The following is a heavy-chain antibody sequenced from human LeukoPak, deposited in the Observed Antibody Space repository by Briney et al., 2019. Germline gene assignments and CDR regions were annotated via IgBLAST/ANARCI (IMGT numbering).Heavy chain of an antibody. CDR3: ARSLGGTFSN. CDR1: GFTFSSYS. J-gene: IGHJ4*02. D-gene: IGHD1-1*01. CDR2: ISSSSSTI. Sequence: PGGSLRLSCAASGFTFSSYSMNWVRQAPGKGLEWVSYISSSSSTIYYADSVKGRFTISRDNAKNSLYLQMNSLRAEDTAVYYCARSLGGTFSNWGQGTLVTVSS. V-gene: IGHV3-48*01.